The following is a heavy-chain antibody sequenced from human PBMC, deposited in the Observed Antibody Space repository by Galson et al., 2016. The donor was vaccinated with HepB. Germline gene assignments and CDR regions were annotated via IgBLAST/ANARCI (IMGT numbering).Heavy chain of an antibody. CDR2: IYPADADT. CDR3: GRLPHYFEGFDP. V-gene: IGHV5-51*01. CDR1: GYIFSNYW. J-gene: IGHJ5*02. Sequence: QSGAEVKKPGESLKISCKGSGYIFSNYWIAWVRQMPGKGLEWMGIIYPADADTRYSPSFQGQVTISADKSISTAYLQWNTLKASDTAIYYCGRLPHYFEGFDPWGQGTQVTVSS. D-gene: IGHD3-22*01.